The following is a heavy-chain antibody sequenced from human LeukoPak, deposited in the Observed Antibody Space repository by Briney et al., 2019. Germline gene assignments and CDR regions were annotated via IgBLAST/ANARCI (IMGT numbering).Heavy chain of an antibody. V-gene: IGHV4-30-2*01. D-gene: IGHD2-2*01. Sequence: SSETLSLTCAVSGASISSDGYSWTWIRQPPGRGLEWVVYICHRSPYTNPSLKSRVTILVDKSKNQFSLKLSSATAADTAVYYCARLRSRGYCSSTSCYGSDYWGQGTLVTV. CDR3: ARLRSRGYCSSTSCYGSDY. CDR1: GASISSDGYS. CDR2: ICHRSP. J-gene: IGHJ4*02.